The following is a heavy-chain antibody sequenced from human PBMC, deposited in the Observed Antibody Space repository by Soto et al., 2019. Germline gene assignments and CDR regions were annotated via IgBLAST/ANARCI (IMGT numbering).Heavy chain of an antibody. CDR2: IYYSGTT. CDR1: GYSISSSNW. Sequence: LSLTCAVSGYSISSSNWWGWIRQPPGKGLEWIGYIYYSGTTYYNPSLKSRVTMSVDTSKNQFSLKLTSVTAVDTAVYYCARGGTPIDYWGQGTLVTVSS. CDR3: ARGGTPIDY. V-gene: IGHV4-28*03. J-gene: IGHJ4*02. D-gene: IGHD3-16*01.